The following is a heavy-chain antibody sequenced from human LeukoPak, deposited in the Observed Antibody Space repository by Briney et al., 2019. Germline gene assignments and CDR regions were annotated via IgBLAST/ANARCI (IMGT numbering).Heavy chain of an antibody. CDR1: GFTFSSYA. J-gene: IGHJ3*02. D-gene: IGHD3-3*01. Sequence: GGSLRLSCAASGFTFSSYAMSWVRQAPGKGLEWVSAISGSGGSTYYADSVKGRFTISRDNSKNTLYLQMNSLRAEDTAVYYCAKDGQIFGVVITSGAFDIWGQGTMVTVSS. CDR3: AKDGQIFGVVITSGAFDI. V-gene: IGHV3-23*01. CDR2: ISGSGGST.